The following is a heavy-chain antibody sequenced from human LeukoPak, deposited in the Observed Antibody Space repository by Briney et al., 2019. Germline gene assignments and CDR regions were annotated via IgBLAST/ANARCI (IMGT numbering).Heavy chain of an antibody. D-gene: IGHD3-22*01. Sequence: PSETLSLTCTVSGGSTSSSNYYWGWIRQPPGKGLEWIGGIHYSGNTYYNPSLKSRVTISIDTSKNQFSLKLSSVTAADTAVYYCARGRARYYDSRGYYYYFDYWGQGTLVTVSS. J-gene: IGHJ4*02. CDR3: ARGRARYYDSRGYYYYFDY. V-gene: IGHV4-39*01. CDR1: GGSTSSSNYY. CDR2: IHYSGNT.